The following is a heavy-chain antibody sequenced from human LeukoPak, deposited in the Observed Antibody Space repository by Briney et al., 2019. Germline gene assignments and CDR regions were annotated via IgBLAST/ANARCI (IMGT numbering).Heavy chain of an antibody. CDR3: AGDRGQDDPIDI. CDR2: IWHDESVL. CDR1: GFTLRSYG. V-gene: IGHV3-33*01. Sequence: PGGSLRLSCAASGFTLRSYGMHWVRQAPGEGLEWVAVIWHDESVLDYSESVKGRFTVSRDNRKNTLYLQMDSLRVEDTAVYYCAGDRGQDDPIDIWGQGTLVTVSS. D-gene: IGHD3-10*01. J-gene: IGHJ4*02.